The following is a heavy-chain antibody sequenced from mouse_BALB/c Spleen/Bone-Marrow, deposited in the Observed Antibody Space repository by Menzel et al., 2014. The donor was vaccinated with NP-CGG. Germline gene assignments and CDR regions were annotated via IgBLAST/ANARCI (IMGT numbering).Heavy chain of an antibody. Sequence: ESGPGLVQPSQSLSITCTVSGFSLTSYGVHWVRQSPGKGLEWLGVIWSGGSTDYNAAFISRLSISKDNSKSQVFFKMNSLQANDTAIYYCATPGTYYFDYWGQGTTLTVSS. CDR1: GFSLTSYG. J-gene: IGHJ2*01. CDR3: ATPGTYYFDY. V-gene: IGHV2-2*02. D-gene: IGHD3-3*01. CDR2: IWSGGST.